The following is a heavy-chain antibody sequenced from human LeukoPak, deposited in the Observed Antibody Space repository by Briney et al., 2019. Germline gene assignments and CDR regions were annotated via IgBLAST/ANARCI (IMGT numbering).Heavy chain of an antibody. CDR2: ISSSGSTI. CDR3: AKRGAEVGTTVAPGDY. CDR1: GFTFSNNW. J-gene: IGHJ4*02. Sequence: GGSLRLSCAASGFTFSNNWMSWVRQAPGKGLEWVSYISSSGSTIYYADSVKGRFTISRDNAKNSLYLQMNSLRAEDTAVYYCAKRGAEVGTTVAPGDYWGQGTLLTVSS. D-gene: IGHD1-26*01. V-gene: IGHV3-11*01.